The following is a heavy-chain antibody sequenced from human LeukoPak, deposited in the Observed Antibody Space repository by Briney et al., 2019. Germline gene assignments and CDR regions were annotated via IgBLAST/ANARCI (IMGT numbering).Heavy chain of an antibody. CDR1: GYLISSGYY. J-gene: IGHJ5*02. V-gene: IGHV4-38-2*01. Sequence: SETLSLTCVVSGYLISSGYYWDWIRQSPGKGLEWIGSISHSGTSYYNPSLKSRVTISVDTSKNQFSLKLTSVTAADTAVYHCAGREDSAEWGNWFDPWGQGTLVTVSS. CDR2: ISHSGTS. D-gene: IGHD1-26*01. CDR3: AGREDSAEWGNWFDP.